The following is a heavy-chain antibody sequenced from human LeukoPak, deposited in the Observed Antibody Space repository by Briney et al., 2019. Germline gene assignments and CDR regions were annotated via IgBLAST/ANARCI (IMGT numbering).Heavy chain of an antibody. V-gene: IGHV3-11*06. J-gene: IGHJ4*02. CDR2: ISSSSSYT. D-gene: IGHD2-15*01. CDR1: GFTFSDYY. CDR3: ARDRGYCSGGSCYPKNFDY. Sequence: PGGSLRLSCAASGFTFSDYYMSWIRQAPGKGLEWVSYISSSSSYTSYADSVKGRFTISRDNAKNSPYLQMNSLRAEDTAVYYCARDRGYCSGGSCYPKNFDYWGQGTLVTVSS.